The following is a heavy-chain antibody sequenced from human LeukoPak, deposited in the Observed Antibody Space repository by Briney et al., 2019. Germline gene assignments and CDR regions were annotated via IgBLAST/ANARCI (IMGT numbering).Heavy chain of an antibody. CDR2: IYYSGST. J-gene: IGHJ4*02. CDR1: GGSISSYY. Sequence: PSETLSLTCTVSGGSISSYYWSWIRQPPGKGLEWIGYIYYSGSTNYNPSLKSRVTISVDTSKNQFSLKLSSVTAADTVVYYCAAIVGAIPRYFDYWGQGTLVTVSS. CDR3: AAIVGAIPRYFDY. V-gene: IGHV4-59*01. D-gene: IGHD1-26*01.